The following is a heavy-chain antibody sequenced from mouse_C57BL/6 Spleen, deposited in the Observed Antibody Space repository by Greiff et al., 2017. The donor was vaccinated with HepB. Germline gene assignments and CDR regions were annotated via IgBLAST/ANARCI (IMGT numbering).Heavy chain of an antibody. Sequence: VQLQHSGAELVKPGASVKMSCKASGYTFTTYPLEWMQQNHGKSLEWIGNFHPYNDDTKYNEKFKGKATLTVEKSSSTVYLELSRLTSDDSAVYDCARHGSSYGCAYWGQGTLVTGSA. CDR2: FHPYNDDT. V-gene: IGHV1-47*01. CDR3: ARHGSSYGCAY. J-gene: IGHJ3*01. CDR1: GYTFTTYP. D-gene: IGHD1-1*01.